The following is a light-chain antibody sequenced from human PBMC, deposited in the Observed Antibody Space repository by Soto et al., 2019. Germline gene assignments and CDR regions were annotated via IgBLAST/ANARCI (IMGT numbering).Light chain of an antibody. CDR3: QQYGNSPYT. Sequence: EIVLTQSPGTLSLSPGERATLSCRASQSVSSYFVAWYQQKPGQAPRLLIFGASDRATGIPDRFSGSGSGKDFILTISRLEPEDFAVYYCQQYGNSPYTFGQGTKLEIK. V-gene: IGKV3-20*01. CDR1: QSVSSYF. J-gene: IGKJ2*01. CDR2: GAS.